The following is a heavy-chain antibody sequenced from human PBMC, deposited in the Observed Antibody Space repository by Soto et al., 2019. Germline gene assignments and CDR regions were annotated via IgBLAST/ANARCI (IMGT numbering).Heavy chain of an antibody. J-gene: IGHJ6*02. Sequence: FSVKVSCKASGGTFSSYAISWVRQAPGQGLEWMGGIIPIFGTANYAQKFQGRLTITADESTSTAYMELSSLSSEDTAVYYCARGGYCSSTSCFIGPRHYYGMDVWGQGTTVTVSS. CDR3: ARGGYCSSTSCFIGPRHYYGMDV. CDR2: IIPIFGTA. CDR1: GGTFSSYA. V-gene: IGHV1-69*13. D-gene: IGHD2-2*01.